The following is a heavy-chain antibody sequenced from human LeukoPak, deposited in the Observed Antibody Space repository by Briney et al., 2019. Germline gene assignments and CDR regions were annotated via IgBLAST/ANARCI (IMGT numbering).Heavy chain of an antibody. CDR3: ARRFDS. CDR2: IGPGGDI. V-gene: IGHV3-48*01. J-gene: IGHJ4*02. CDR1: GLSFTAYS. Sequence: GGSLRLFCAASGLSFTAYSMNWVSQAPGRGLEWISYIGPGGDIYYADSVTGRFTVSRDTAKNSLYLQMNGLRVEDTAVYYCARRFDSWGQGTLVTVSS.